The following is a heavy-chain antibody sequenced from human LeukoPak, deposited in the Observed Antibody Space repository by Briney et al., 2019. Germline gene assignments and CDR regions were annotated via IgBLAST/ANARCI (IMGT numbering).Heavy chain of an antibody. J-gene: IGHJ4*02. CDR2: ISGSGGST. CDR3: AKDTGLHYYDSSGYMYFDY. CDR1: GFTFSSYA. V-gene: IGHV3-23*01. Sequence: GGSLRLSCAASGFTFSSYAMSWVRQAPGKGLEWVSAISGSGGSTYYADSVKGRFTISRDNSKNTLYLQMNSLRAEDTAVYYCAKDTGLHYYDSSGYMYFDYWGQGTLVTVSS. D-gene: IGHD3-22*01.